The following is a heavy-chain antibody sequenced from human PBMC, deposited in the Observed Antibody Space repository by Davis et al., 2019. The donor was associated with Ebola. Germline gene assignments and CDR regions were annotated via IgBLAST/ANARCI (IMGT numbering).Heavy chain of an antibody. Sequence: SETLSLTCTVPGGSISSYYWSWIRQPPGKGLEWIGYIYYSGSTNYNPSLKSRVTISVDTSTNQFSLKLSSVTAADTAVYYCARDALQLERRSFDYWGQGTLVTVSS. V-gene: IGHV4-59*12. J-gene: IGHJ4*02. CDR1: GGSISSYY. CDR3: ARDALQLERRSFDY. D-gene: IGHD1-1*01. CDR2: IYYSGST.